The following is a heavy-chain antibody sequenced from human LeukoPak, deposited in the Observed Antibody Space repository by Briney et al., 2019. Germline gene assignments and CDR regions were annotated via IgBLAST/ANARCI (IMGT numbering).Heavy chain of an antibody. Sequence: ASVKVSCKASGYTFTGYYIHWVRQAPGQGLEWMGWINPNSGGTNYAQKFQGRVTMTRDTSISTAYMELSRLRSDDTAVYYCARVLIWELTRVGASDIWGQGTMVTVSS. CDR3: ARVLIWELTRVGASDI. V-gene: IGHV1-2*02. D-gene: IGHD1-26*01. CDR2: INPNSGGT. J-gene: IGHJ3*02. CDR1: GYTFTGYY.